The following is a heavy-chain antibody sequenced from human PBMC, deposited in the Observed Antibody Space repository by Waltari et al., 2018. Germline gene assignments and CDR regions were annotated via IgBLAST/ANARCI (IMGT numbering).Heavy chain of an antibody. Sequence: QLQLVQPGAEAKKPGSSVKVSCKASGGTFSSYATRWVRQAAGQGHECMGGLSPTFVTASYSQKFQGVVTTTSDKSTSTASMRLSSLGSEDTALYYCAGIYCGGDCYGSYYFDYWGQGTLVTVSS. V-gene: IGHV1-69*14. CDR2: LSPTFVTA. CDR1: GGTFSSYA. J-gene: IGHJ4*02. CDR3: AGIYCGGDCYGSYYFDY. D-gene: IGHD2-21*01.